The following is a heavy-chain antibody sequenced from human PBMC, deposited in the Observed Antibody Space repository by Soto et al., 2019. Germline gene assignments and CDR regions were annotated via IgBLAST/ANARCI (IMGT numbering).Heavy chain of an antibody. J-gene: IGHJ3*02. Sequence: ASVKVSCKASGYTFTSYYMHWVRQAPGQGLEWMGIINPSGGSTSYAQKFQGRVTMTRDTSTSTVYMELSSLRSEDTAVYYCARDRAGITGRNDAFDIWGQGTMVPSPQ. CDR3: ARDRAGITGRNDAFDI. V-gene: IGHV1-46*01. CDR1: GYTFTSYY. CDR2: INPSGGST. D-gene: IGHD1-20*01.